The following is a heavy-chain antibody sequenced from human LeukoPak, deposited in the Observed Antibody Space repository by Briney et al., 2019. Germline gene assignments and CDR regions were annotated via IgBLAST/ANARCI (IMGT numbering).Heavy chain of an antibody. D-gene: IGHD3-10*01. J-gene: IGHJ5*02. V-gene: IGHV1-18*01. CDR3: ARRPQGYYGSGSYENWFDP. CDR2: ISAYNGNT. Sequence: GASVKVSCKASGYTFTSYGISWVRQAPGQWLEWMGWISAYNGNTNYAQKLQGRVTMTTDTSTSTAYMELRSLRSDDTAVYYCARRPQGYYGSGSYENWFDPWGQGTLVTVSS. CDR1: GYTFTSYG.